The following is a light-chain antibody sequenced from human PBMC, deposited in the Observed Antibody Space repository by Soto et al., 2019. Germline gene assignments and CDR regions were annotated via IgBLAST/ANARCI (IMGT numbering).Light chain of an antibody. Sequence: SPASLSVSLGERASITCRASHSVSSNLALYQQKPDPAHRLHIYGASARATGIPVRSSVSGSGTEFTLTITILKSQASAFSYCQQHKNRPQWTFGQGTKVDI. CDR2: GAS. V-gene: IGKV3-15*01. CDR3: QQHKNRPQWT. J-gene: IGKJ1*01. CDR1: HSVSSN.